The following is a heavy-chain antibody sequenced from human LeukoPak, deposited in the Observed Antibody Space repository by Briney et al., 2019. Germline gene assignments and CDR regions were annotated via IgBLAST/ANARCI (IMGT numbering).Heavy chain of an antibody. D-gene: IGHD4-11*01. CDR3: ARVPSPRDCSNHGNPYYYYYYGMDV. CDR2: IIPILGIA. J-gene: IGHJ6*02. CDR1: GGTFSSYA. V-gene: IGHV1-69*04. Sequence: ASVKVSCKASGGTFSSYAISWVRQAPGQGLEWMGRIIPILGIANYAQKFQGRVTITADKSTSTAYMELSSLRSEDTAVYYCARVPSPRDCSNHGNPYYYYYYGMDVWGQGTTVTVSS.